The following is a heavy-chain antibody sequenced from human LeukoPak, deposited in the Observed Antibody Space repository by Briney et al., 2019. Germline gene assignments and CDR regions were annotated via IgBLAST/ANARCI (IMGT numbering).Heavy chain of an antibody. Sequence: SVKVSCTASGYTFTGYYMHRGRQAPGQGREWMGWINPNSGGTNYAQKFQGRVRMTRDTSISTAYMELSRLRSDDTAVYYCARGRSSGYTYYFNYWGQRTLVTVSS. CDR2: INPNSGGT. V-gene: IGHV1-2*02. CDR3: ARGRSSGYTYYFNY. CDR1: GYTFTGYY. J-gene: IGHJ4*02. D-gene: IGHD3-22*01.